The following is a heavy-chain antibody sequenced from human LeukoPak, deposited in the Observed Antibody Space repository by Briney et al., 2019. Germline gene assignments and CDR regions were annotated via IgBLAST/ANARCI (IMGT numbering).Heavy chain of an antibody. Sequence: GGSLTLSCAAPVFTFSSYAMSWVRQAPRKGLEWVSGISGSGANTHYADSVKGRFTISRDNSNNTLYLQMNSLRAQDTAVYYCAKGPLLWDWGQGTLVTVSS. CDR1: VFTFSSYA. D-gene: IGHD2/OR15-2a*01. V-gene: IGHV3-23*01. J-gene: IGHJ4*02. CDR2: ISGSGANT. CDR3: AKGPLLWD.